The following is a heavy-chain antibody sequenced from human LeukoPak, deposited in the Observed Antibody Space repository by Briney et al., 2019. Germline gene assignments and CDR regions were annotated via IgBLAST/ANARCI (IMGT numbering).Heavy chain of an antibody. V-gene: IGHV3-23*01. D-gene: IGHD3-22*01. J-gene: IGHJ4*02. CDR2: ISGSGGST. CDR3: AKRSRDSSGYFDY. Sequence: LPGGSLRLSCAASGLSFSKYDMGWVRQAPGKGLEWVSAISGSGGSTYYADSVKGRFTISRDNSKNTLYLQMNSLRAEDTAVYYCAKRSRDSSGYFDYWGQGSLVTVSS. CDR1: GLSFSKYD.